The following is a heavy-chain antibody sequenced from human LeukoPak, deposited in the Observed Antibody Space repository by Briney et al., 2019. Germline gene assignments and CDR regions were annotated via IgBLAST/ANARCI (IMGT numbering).Heavy chain of an antibody. V-gene: IGHV1-2*02. D-gene: IGHD1-26*01. Sequence: GASVKVSCKASGYTFTGYYIHWVRQAPGQGLEWMGWINPNSGDTKYEQTFQARVTMTRDTSISTAYMELNNLRSDDAAVYYCATVGRWEPDYWGQGTLVTVSS. CDR2: INPNSGDT. J-gene: IGHJ4*02. CDR1: GYTFTGYY. CDR3: ATVGRWEPDY.